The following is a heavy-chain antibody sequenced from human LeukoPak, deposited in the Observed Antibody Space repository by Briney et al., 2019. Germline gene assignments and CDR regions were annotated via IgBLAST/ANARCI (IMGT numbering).Heavy chain of an antibody. D-gene: IGHD1-26*01. CDR1: GGSISSSSHY. CDR2: MYYRGST. CDR3: ATTTIRLGY. V-gene: IGHV4-39*07. Sequence: ASETLSLTCTVSGGSISSSSHYWGWIRQPPGKGLEWIGSMYYRGSTYHNPSLKSRVTISVDTSKNRFSLKLSSVTAADTAVYYCATTTIRLGYWGQGTLVTVSS. J-gene: IGHJ4*02.